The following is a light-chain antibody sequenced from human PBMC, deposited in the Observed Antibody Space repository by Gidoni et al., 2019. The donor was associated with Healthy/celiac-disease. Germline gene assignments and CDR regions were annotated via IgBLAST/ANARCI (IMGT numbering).Light chain of an antibody. CDR1: QSVSSN. Sequence: ELVMTQSPATLSVSPGDRATLSCRASQSVSSNLAWYQQKPGQAPRLLIYGASTRATGIPARFSGSGSGTEFTLTISSLQSEDFAVYYCQQYNNWPPYTFGQXTKLEIK. CDR3: QQYNNWPPYT. CDR2: GAS. J-gene: IGKJ2*01. V-gene: IGKV3-15*01.